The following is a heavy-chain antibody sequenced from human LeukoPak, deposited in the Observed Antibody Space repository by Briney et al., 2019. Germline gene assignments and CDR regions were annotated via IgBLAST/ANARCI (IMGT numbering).Heavy chain of an antibody. Sequence: SETLSLTCAVSGGSISSSNWWSWVRQPPGKGLEWIGEIYHSGSTNCNPSLKSRVTISVDKSKNQFSLKLSSVTAADTAVYYCARDPLGPGDHGRGAFDIWGQGTMVTVSS. CDR1: GGSISSSNW. CDR3: ARDPLGPGDHGRGAFDI. V-gene: IGHV4-4*02. CDR2: IYHSGST. J-gene: IGHJ3*02. D-gene: IGHD4-17*01.